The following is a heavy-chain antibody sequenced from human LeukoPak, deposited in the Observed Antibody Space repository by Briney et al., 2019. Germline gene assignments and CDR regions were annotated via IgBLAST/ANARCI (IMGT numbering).Heavy chain of an antibody. CDR3: ARVRNAGIAAAGTGY. CDR2: ISAYNGNT. J-gene: IGHJ4*02. CDR1: GGTFSSYA. Sequence: ASVKVSCKASGGTFSSYAISWVRQAPGQGLEWMGWISAYNGNTNYAQKLQGRVTMTTDTSTSTAYMELRSLRSDDTAVYYCARVRNAGIAAAGTGYWGQGTLVTVSS. D-gene: IGHD6-13*01. V-gene: IGHV1-18*01.